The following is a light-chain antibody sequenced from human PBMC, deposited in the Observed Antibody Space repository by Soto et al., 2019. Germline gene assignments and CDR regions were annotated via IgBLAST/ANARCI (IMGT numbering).Light chain of an antibody. CDR1: QSVSSN. CDR2: GAS. V-gene: IGKV3-15*01. Sequence: EIVMTQSPATLSVSPGERATLSSRASQSVSSNLAWYQQKPGQAPRLLIYGASTRATGIPARFSGSGSGTEFTLTISSLQSEDFAVYYCQKYNNWPPSTFGQGTKLEIK. J-gene: IGKJ2*01. CDR3: QKYNNWPPST.